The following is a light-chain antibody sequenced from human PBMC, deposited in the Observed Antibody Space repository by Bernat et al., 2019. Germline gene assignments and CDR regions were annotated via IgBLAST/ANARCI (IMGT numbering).Light chain of an antibody. J-gene: IGLJ3*02. CDR1: SSNIGSNT. CDR3: AAWDDSLKGV. CDR2: NNN. V-gene: IGLV1-44*01. Sequence: QSVLTQPPSASGTPGQTVTISCSGSSSNIGSNTVSWYQQLRGTAPKLLIYNNNQRPSGVPDRFSGSKSGTSASLAISGLQSEDEADYYCAAWDDSLKGVFGGGTKLTVL.